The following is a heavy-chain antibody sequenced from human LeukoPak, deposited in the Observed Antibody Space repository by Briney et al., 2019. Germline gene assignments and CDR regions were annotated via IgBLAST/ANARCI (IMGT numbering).Heavy chain of an antibody. CDR1: GYTFTSYY. J-gene: IGHJ6*03. V-gene: IGHV1-46*01. CDR3: ARGGGVVLRSYMDV. Sequence: ASVKVSCKASGYTFTSYYIHWVRQAPGQGLEWMGIINPSGGSTSYAQKFQGRVTMTRDTSIVYMELSSLRSEDTAVYYCARGGGVVLRSYMDVWGKGTTVTISS. D-gene: IGHD3-3*01. CDR2: INPSGGST.